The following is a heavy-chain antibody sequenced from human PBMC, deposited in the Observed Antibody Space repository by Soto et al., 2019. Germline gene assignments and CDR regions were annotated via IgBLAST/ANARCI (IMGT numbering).Heavy chain of an antibody. CDR2: IIPIFGTA. V-gene: IGHV1-69*12. Sequence: QVQLVQSGAEVKKPGSSVKVSCKASGGTFSSYAISWVRQAPGQGLEWMGGIIPIFGTANYAQKFQGRVTIRAYESTSTAYMELSSLRSEDTAVYYCARVTTVTTNPKVYYSYGMEVWGQGTTVTVSS. CDR1: GGTFSSYA. CDR3: ARVTTVTTNPKVYYSYGMEV. J-gene: IGHJ6*02. D-gene: IGHD4-17*01.